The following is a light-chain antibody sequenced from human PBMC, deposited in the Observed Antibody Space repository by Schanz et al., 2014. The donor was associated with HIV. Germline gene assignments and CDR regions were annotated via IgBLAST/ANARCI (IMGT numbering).Light chain of an antibody. CDR1: SSDVGGYNY. CDR2: DVT. Sequence: QSALTQPASVSGSPGQSIAISCTGTSSDVGGYNYVSWYQQHPDKAPKLMIYDVTKRPSGVPDRFSGSKSGNTASLTISGLQPEDEADYYCISYTRDTVLFGGGTKLTVL. CDR3: ISYTRDTVL. J-gene: IGLJ2*01. V-gene: IGLV2-14*01.